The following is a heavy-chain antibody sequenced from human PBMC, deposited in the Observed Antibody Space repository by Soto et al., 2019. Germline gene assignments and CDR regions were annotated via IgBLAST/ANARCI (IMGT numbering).Heavy chain of an antibody. Sequence: QVQLQESGPGLVKPSGTLSLTCAVSGGSVNTDYWWSWVRQPPGKGLEWIGEVHHSGTTNYNPSLKSRVTISVDKSKSQFSLKLSSVVAADTAVYYCARVYSSSWLYNWFDPWGQGTLVTVSS. D-gene: IGHD6-13*01. CDR3: ARVYSSSWLYNWFDP. J-gene: IGHJ5*02. CDR1: GGSVNTDYW. V-gene: IGHV4-4*02. CDR2: VHHSGTT.